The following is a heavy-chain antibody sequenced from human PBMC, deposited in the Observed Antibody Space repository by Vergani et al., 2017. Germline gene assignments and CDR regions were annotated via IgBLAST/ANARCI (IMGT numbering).Heavy chain of an antibody. D-gene: IGHD1-7*01. CDR1: GFSFSSFG. Sequence: QVQLVESGGGVVQPGGSLRLSCAASGFSFSSFGMHWVRQAPGKGLEWVTFIRYDGSNKYYADSVKGRFTISRDNSKNTVYIQMNSLRPEDTAVYYCVKGKGTFENWGQGTLVTVSS. V-gene: IGHV3-30*02. CDR2: IRYDGSNK. J-gene: IGHJ4*02. CDR3: VKGKGTFEN.